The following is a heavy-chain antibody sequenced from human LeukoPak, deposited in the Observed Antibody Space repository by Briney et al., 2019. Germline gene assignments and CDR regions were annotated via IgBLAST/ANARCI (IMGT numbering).Heavy chain of an antibody. J-gene: IGHJ4*02. Sequence: ASVKVSCKASGGTFSSYAFSWVRQAPGQGLEWMGRIIPILGIANYAQKLQGRVTITTDTSTSTAYMELRSLRSDDTAFYYCARVGYGGNILDYWGQGTLVTVSS. CDR3: ARVGYGGNILDY. D-gene: IGHD4-23*01. V-gene: IGHV1-69*04. CDR1: GGTFSSYA. CDR2: IIPILGIA.